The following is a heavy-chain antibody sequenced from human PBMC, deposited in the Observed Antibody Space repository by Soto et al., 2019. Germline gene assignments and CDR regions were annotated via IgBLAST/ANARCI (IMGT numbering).Heavy chain of an antibody. J-gene: IGHJ4*02. V-gene: IGHV3-48*02. CDR3: ARSPITTIVVAYGDH. D-gene: IGHD3-22*01. CDR1: GFTFSTYS. CDR2: ISGSSSII. Sequence: EVQVVESGGGLVQPGGSLRLSCEASGFTFSTYSMHWVRQAPGKGLGWVSDISGSSSIIYYAGWVKGRFTISRDNAKNSLYLQINGLRDEDTAVYYCARSPITTIVVAYGDHWGQGSGVTVSS.